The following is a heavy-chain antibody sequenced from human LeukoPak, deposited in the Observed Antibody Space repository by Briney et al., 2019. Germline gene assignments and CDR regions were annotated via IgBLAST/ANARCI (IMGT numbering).Heavy chain of an antibody. V-gene: IGHV1-2*02. J-gene: IGHJ4*02. CDR3: AKSSAFDY. Sequence: ASVKVSCKASGYTFTSHGITWVRQAPGQGLEWMGWINPDSGDTNIPQKFQGRVTMTRDTSISTAYMELSRLTSDDTAVYYCAKSSAFDYWGQGTLVTVSS. D-gene: IGHD2-15*01. CDR2: INPDSGDT. CDR1: GYTFTSHG.